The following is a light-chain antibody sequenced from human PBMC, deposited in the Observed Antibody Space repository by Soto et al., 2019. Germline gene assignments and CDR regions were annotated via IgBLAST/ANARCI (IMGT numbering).Light chain of an antibody. CDR3: QQYDTLLIT. V-gene: IGKV1-33*01. J-gene: IGKJ5*01. Sequence: DIQMTQSPSSLSASVGDRVTITCQASHDITNYLNWYQQKPGKAPKLLISDASNLETGVPSRFSGSRSGTHFTFTISSLQPEDIATYYCQQYDTLLITFGQGTRLEIK. CDR2: DAS. CDR1: HDITNY.